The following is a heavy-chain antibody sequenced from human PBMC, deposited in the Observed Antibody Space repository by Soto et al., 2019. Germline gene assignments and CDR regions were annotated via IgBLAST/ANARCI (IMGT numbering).Heavy chain of an antibody. CDR1: GFNFGSHW. V-gene: IGHV3-7*03. D-gene: IGHD6-13*01. CDR2: IKQDGSEK. J-gene: IGHJ4*02. Sequence: GGSLRLSCAASGFNFGSHWMSWVRQAPGKGLEWVANIKQDGSEKYYVDSVKGRFTISRDNVRNSLFLQMNRLRAEDTATYYCTSLSSTWPSDYWGQGTLVTVSS. CDR3: TSLSSTWPSDY.